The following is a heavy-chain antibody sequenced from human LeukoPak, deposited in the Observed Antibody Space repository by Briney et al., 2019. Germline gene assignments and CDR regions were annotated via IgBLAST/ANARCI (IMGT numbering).Heavy chain of an antibody. D-gene: IGHD3-10*01. V-gene: IGHV1-8*01. CDR3: ARARRRSGSYYRGFDY. CDR1: GYTFTSYD. Sequence: ASVKVSCKASGYTFTSYDINWVRQATGQGLEWMGWMNPNSGNTGYAQKFQGRVTMTRNTSISTAYMELSSLRSEDTAVYYCARARRRSGSYYRGFDYWGQGTLVTVSP. J-gene: IGHJ4*02. CDR2: MNPNSGNT.